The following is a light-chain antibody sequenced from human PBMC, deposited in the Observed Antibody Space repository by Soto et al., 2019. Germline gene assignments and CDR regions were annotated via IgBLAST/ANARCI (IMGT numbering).Light chain of an antibody. V-gene: IGKV3-15*01. Sequence: EIVLTQSPATLSLSPGEGVTLSCSASQSVSSNVAWYQQKPGQAPRLIISGASTRATGIPARFSGSGSGTEFTLTISSLQSEDSAVYYCQQYNKWPPITFGQGTRLEI. CDR1: QSVSSN. CDR2: GAS. CDR3: QQYNKWPPIT. J-gene: IGKJ5*01.